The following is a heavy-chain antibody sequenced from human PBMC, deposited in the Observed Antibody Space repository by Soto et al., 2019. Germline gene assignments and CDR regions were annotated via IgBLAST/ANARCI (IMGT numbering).Heavy chain of an antibody. J-gene: IGHJ4*02. CDR1: GESISSSSYY. CDR2: IYYSGRT. Sequence: SETLSLTCIVSGESISSSSYYWGWIRQPPGKGLEWIGSIYYSGRTYYNPSFKSRATISIDTSKNQFSLKLSSVTATDAAVYYCARQRTTVVTQAYFDHWGQGALVTAPQ. D-gene: IGHD2-21*02. CDR3: ARQRTTVVTQAYFDH. V-gene: IGHV4-39*01.